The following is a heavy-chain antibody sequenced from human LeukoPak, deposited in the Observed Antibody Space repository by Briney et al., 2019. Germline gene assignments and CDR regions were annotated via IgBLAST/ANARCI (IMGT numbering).Heavy chain of an antibody. J-gene: IGHJ4*02. CDR2: ISSTGGSA. CDR1: GFTFSNYA. Sequence: PGGSLRLSCAASGFTFSNYAMNWVRQAPGKGLEWVSAISSTGGSAYYADSVKGRFTISRDNSKNTLYLQMNSLRAEDTAVYYCASGKQLVPEYWGQGTLVTVSS. CDR3: ASGKQLVPEY. D-gene: IGHD6-6*01. V-gene: IGHV3-23*01.